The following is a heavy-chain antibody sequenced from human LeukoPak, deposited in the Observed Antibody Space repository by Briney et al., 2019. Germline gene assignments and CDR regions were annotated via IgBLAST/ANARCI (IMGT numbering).Heavy chain of an antibody. Sequence: SETLSLTCTVSGGSISSSSYYWGWIRQPPGKGLEWIGSIYYSGSTYYNPSLKSRVTISVDTSKNQFSLKLSSVTAADTAVYYCAREGELWFGELSSFDYWGQGTLVTVSS. CDR1: GGSISSSSYY. V-gene: IGHV4-39*07. CDR3: AREGELWFGELSSFDY. J-gene: IGHJ4*02. CDR2: IYYSGST. D-gene: IGHD3-10*01.